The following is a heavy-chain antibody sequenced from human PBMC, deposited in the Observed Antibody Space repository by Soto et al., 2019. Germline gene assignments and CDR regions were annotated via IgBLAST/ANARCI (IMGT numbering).Heavy chain of an antibody. V-gene: IGHV4-39*07. CDR1: GGSISSSSYY. D-gene: IGHD4-17*01. CDR3: ARAVSQFTVTTLYYFDY. CDR2: IYYSGST. Sequence: SETLSLTCTVSGGSISSSSYYWGWIRQPPGKGLEWIGSIYYSGSTYYNPSLKSRVTISVDTSKNQFSLKLSSVTAADTAVYYCARAVSQFTVTTLYYFDYWGQGTLVTVSS. J-gene: IGHJ4*02.